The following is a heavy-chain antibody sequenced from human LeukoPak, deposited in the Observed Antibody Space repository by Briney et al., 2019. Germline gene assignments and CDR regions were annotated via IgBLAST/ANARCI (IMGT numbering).Heavy chain of an antibody. CDR1: GGSFSGYY. J-gene: IGHJ4*02. V-gene: IGHV4-34*01. D-gene: IGHD2-15*01. CDR2: INHSGST. CDR3: ARAIFIGGPYVAY. Sequence: PSETLSLTCAVYGGSFSGYYWSWIRQPPGKGLEWIGEINHSGSTNYNPSLKSRVTISVDTSKNQFSLKLTSVAAADTAVYYCARAIFIGGPYVAYGGQEPRSTVSS.